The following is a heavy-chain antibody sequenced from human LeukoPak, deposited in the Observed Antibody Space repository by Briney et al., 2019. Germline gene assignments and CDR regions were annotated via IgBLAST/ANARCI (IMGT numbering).Heavy chain of an antibody. CDR1: GFTFSSYG. J-gene: IGHJ4*02. Sequence: GGSLRLSCAASGFTFSSYGMHWVRQAPGKGLEWVAVIWYDGSNKYYADSVKGRFTISRDNSKNTLYLQMNSLRAEDTAVYYCAKHRIVVVPAATSYYWGQGTLVTVSS. D-gene: IGHD2-2*01. CDR3: AKHRIVVVPAATSYY. V-gene: IGHV3-33*06. CDR2: IWYDGSNK.